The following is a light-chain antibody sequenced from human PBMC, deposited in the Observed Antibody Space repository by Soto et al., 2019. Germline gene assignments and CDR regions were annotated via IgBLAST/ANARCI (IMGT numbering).Light chain of an antibody. CDR3: SSYTTSNTYV. J-gene: IGLJ1*01. CDR2: EVS. CDR1: SSDVGSYNS. V-gene: IGLV2-18*02. Sequence: QSALTQPPSVSGSPGQSVTISCTGTSSDVGSYNSVSWYQQHPGTVPKLMIYEVSNRPSGVPDRFSGSKSGNTASLTISGLQAEDEAYYYCSSYTTSNTYVFGTGTKVTVL.